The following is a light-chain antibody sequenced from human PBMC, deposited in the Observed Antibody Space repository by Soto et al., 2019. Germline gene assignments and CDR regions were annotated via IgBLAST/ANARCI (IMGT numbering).Light chain of an antibody. CDR1: QRISTN. CDR2: SSS. CDR3: QQYNNLPPT. J-gene: IGKJ1*01. V-gene: IGKV3-15*01. Sequence: DIEMTQSPPILSVSPGEGATLSCRANQRISTNLAWYQHIPGQAPRLLIVSSSRRPTDVPARFSGSGSGTDFTLTISSLQSEDSAFYYCQQYNNLPPTFGQGTKVEVK.